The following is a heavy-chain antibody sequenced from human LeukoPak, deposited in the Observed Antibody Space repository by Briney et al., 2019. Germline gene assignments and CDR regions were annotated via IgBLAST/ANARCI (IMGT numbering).Heavy chain of an antibody. Sequence: EASVKVSCKASGYTFTSHDINWVRQATGQGLEWMGWMNPNSGNTGYAQKFQGRVTFTRDTSISTAYMELSSLRSEDTAVYYCARGLGATATNWLDPWGQGTLVTVSS. J-gene: IGHJ5*02. CDR3: ARGLGATATNWLDP. CDR2: MNPNSGNT. V-gene: IGHV1-8*03. D-gene: IGHD6-13*01. CDR1: GYTFTSHD.